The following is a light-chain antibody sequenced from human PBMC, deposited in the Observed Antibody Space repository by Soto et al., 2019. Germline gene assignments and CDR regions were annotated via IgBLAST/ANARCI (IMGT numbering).Light chain of an antibody. J-gene: IGLJ1*01. CDR2: EVS. CDR3: TSDAGSDTNV. V-gene: IGLV2-8*01. Sequence: QSVLTQPPSASGSPGHSVTISCTGTSSDVGDYNYVSWYQQHPGKAPKLMIYEVSKRPSGVPDRCSGSKSGNTASLTVSGLQAEDEADYYCTSDAGSDTNVVGTGTNVTVL. CDR1: SSDVGDYNY.